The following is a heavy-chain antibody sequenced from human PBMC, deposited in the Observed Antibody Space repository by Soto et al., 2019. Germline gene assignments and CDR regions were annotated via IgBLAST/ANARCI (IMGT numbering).Heavy chain of an antibody. Sequence: GGSLRLSCAASGFTFSSDWMSWVRQTPGKGLEWVANIKQDGSEKYYVDSVKGRFTISRDNAKNSLYLQMNSLRAEDTAVYYCARDRFVSSGYFFDYWGQGTLVTVSP. CDR2: IKQDGSEK. CDR1: GFTFSSDW. V-gene: IGHV3-7*01. CDR3: ARDRFVSSGYFFDY. D-gene: IGHD3-22*01. J-gene: IGHJ4*02.